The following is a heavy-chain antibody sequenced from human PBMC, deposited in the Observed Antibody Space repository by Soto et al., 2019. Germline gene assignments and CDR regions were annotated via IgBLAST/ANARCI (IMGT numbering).Heavy chain of an antibody. CDR3: ARHIFLSQQDSAGCYP. J-gene: IGHJ5*02. Sequence: GSLKISCKGSGYSFTSYWISWVRQMPGKGLEWMGRIDPSDSYTNYSPSFQGHVTISADKSISTAYLQWSSLKASDTAMYYCARHIFLSQQDSAGCYPCRQRSMVAVSS. CDR1: GYSFTSYW. V-gene: IGHV5-10-1*01. D-gene: IGHD6-13*01. CDR2: IDPSDSYT.